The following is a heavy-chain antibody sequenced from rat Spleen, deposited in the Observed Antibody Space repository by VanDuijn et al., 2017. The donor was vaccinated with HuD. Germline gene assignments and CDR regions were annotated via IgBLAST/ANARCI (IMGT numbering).Heavy chain of an antibody. CDR1: GFTFSSFP. CDR2: ISSGGGGT. J-gene: IGHJ4*01. Sequence: EVQLVETGGDLVQPGRSLKLSCAASGFTFSSFPMAWVRQAPKKGLECVASISSGGGGTYYPDSVKGRFTISRDNAKSTLYLQMNSLRSEDTATYYCTRDYGYNYGVMDAWGQGASVTVSS. CDR3: TRDYGYNYGVMDA. V-gene: IGHV5-46*01. D-gene: IGHD1-9*01.